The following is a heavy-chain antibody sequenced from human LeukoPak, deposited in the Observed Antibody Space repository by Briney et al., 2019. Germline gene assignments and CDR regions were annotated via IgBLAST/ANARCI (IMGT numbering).Heavy chain of an antibody. CDR3: AREGYCSGGSCRTLYGMDV. D-gene: IGHD2-15*01. CDR1: GFTFSTYW. V-gene: IGHV3-7*01. Sequence: GGSLRLSCAVSGFTFSTYWMSWVRQAPGKGLEWVANINKDGSDKYYVASVKGRFTISRDNAKNSLYLQMNSLRAEDTAVYYRAREGYCSGGSCRTLYGMDVWGQGTTVTVSS. J-gene: IGHJ6*02. CDR2: INKDGSDK.